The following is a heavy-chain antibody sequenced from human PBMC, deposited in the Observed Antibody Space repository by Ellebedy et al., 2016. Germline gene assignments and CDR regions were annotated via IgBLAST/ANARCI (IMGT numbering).Heavy chain of an antibody. D-gene: IGHD2-2*02. J-gene: IGHJ4*02. V-gene: IGHV3-53*01. CDR2: IYSGGST. Sequence: GGSLRLSXAASGFTASAHYMTWVRQAPGKGLEWLSIIYSGGSTYYPDSLKGRFTISRDDSKNTLYLQMDSLRAEDTAIYFCAKRRPIAAIPGALYYFDDWGLGTLVTVSS. CDR3: AKRRPIAAIPGALYYFDD. CDR1: GFTASAHY.